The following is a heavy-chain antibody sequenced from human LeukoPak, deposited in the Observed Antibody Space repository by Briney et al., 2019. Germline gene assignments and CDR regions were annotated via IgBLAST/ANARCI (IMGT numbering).Heavy chain of an antibody. CDR3: ARDFICSSTSCNGY. CDR1: GFTFSSYW. V-gene: IGHV3-7*03. D-gene: IGHD2-2*01. Sequence: GGSLRLSCAASGFTFSSYWMSWVRQAPGKGLEWVANIKQDGSEKYYVDSVKGRFTISRDNAKNSLYLQINSLRAEDTAVYYCARDFICSSTSCNGYWGQGTLVTVSS. CDR2: IKQDGSEK. J-gene: IGHJ4*02.